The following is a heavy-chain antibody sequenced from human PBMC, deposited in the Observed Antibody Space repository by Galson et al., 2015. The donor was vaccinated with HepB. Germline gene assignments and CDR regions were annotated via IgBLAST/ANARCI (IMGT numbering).Heavy chain of an antibody. Sequence: SLRLSCAASGFTFSSYSMNWVRQAPGKGLEWVSYISGSSSSIYYADSVKGRFAISRDNAKKSLSLQMNSLRAEDTAVYYCARGVGDFYYYGMDVWGQGTTVTVSS. V-gene: IGHV3-48*04. J-gene: IGHJ6*02. D-gene: IGHD1-26*01. CDR3: ARGVGDFYYYGMDV. CDR1: GFTFSSYS. CDR2: ISGSSSSI.